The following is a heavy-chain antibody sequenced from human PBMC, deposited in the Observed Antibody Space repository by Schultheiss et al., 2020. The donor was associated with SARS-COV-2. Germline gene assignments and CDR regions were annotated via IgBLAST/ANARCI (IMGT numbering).Heavy chain of an antibody. V-gene: IGHV4-61*05. CDR3: ARTYYYDSSGLPWEADAFDI. D-gene: IGHD3-22*01. Sequence: SQTLSLTCTVSGGPISSSSYYWGWIRQPAGKGLEWIGYIYYSGSTNYNPSLKSRVTMSVDTSKNQFSLKLSSVTAADTAVYYCARTYYYDSSGLPWEADAFDIWGQGTMVTVSS. CDR1: GGPISSSSYY. J-gene: IGHJ3*02. CDR2: IYYSGST.